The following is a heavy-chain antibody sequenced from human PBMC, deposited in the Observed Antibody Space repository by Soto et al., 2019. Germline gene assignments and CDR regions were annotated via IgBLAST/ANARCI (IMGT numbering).Heavy chain of an antibody. J-gene: IGHJ6*02. CDR1: GGSISSYY. Sequence: PSETLSLTCTVSGGSISSYYWSWIRQPPGKGLEWIGYIYYSGSTNYNPSLKSRVTISVDTSKNQFSLKLSSVTAADTAVYYCARGGYYDFWSGYYKSPWDYYYGMDVWGQGTTVTVSS. D-gene: IGHD3-3*01. V-gene: IGHV4-59*01. CDR2: IYYSGST. CDR3: ARGGYYDFWSGYYKSPWDYYYGMDV.